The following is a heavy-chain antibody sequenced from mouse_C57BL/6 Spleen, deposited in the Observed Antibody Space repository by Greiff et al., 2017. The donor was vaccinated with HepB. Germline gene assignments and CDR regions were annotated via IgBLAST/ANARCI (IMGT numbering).Heavy chain of an antibody. CDR1: GYSITSGYY. V-gene: IGHV3-6*01. J-gene: IGHJ2*01. Sequence: VQLKESGPGLVKPSQSLSLTCSVTGYSITSGYYWNWIRQFPGNKLEWMGYISYDGSNNYNPSLKNRISITRDTSKNQFFLKLNSVTTEDTATYYCARDPDDGYLDYWGQGTTLTVSS. CDR3: ARDPDDGYLDY. D-gene: IGHD2-3*01. CDR2: ISYDGSN.